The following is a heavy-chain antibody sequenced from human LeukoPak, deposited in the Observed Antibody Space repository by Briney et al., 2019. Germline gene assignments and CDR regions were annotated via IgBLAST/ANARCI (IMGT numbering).Heavy chain of an antibody. Sequence: SGTLSLTCAVYGGSFSGYYWSWIRQPPGKGLEWIGEINHSGSTNYNPSLKSRVTISVDTSKNQFSLKLSSVTAADTAVYYCARDRTRITIFGVVIRGRNGMDVWGQGTTVTVSS. CDR2: INHSGST. CDR3: ARDRTRITIFGVVIRGRNGMDV. V-gene: IGHV4-34*01. CDR1: GGSFSGYY. D-gene: IGHD3-3*01. J-gene: IGHJ6*02.